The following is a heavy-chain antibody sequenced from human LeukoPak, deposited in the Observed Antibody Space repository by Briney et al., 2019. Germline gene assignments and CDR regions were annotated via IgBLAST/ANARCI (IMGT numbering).Heavy chain of an antibody. CDR3: ARRGAVADAFDI. CDR1: GFAFDIHG. V-gene: IGHV3-74*01. Sequence: GGSLRLSCAASGFAFDIHGMHWVRQAPGKGLVWVSRIKSDGSSTNYADSVKGRFTISRDNAKNTLYLQMNSLRAEDTAVYYCARRGAVADAFDIWGQGTMVTVSS. D-gene: IGHD4-23*01. J-gene: IGHJ3*02. CDR2: IKSDGSST.